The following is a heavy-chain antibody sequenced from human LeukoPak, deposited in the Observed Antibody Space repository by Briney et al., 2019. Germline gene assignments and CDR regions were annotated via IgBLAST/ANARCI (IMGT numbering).Heavy chain of an antibody. Sequence: ASVKVSCMASGYTFTSYDINWVRQATGQGLEWMGWMNPNSGNTGYAQKFQGRVTMTRNTSISTAYMELSSLRSEDTAVYYCAFGGNYCSGGSCYLRDYWGQGTLVTVSS. J-gene: IGHJ4*02. D-gene: IGHD2-15*01. CDR2: MNPNSGNT. CDR1: GYTFTSYD. CDR3: AFGGNYCSGGSCYLRDY. V-gene: IGHV1-8*01.